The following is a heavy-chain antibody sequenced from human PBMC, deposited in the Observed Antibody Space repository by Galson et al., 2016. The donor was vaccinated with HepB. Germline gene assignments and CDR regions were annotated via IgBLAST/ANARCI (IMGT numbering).Heavy chain of an antibody. Sequence: SLRLSCAGSGFTFSNYGIHWVRQAPDKGLEWVAIISYDGSNKYYADSVKGRFTISRDNSKNTLYLQMNSLRAEDTAVYYCAKDPTSGTVRAHTFDYWGQGTLVTVSS. V-gene: IGHV3-30*18. CDR1: GFTFSNYG. J-gene: IGHJ4*02. CDR2: ISYDGSNK. CDR3: AKDPTSGTVRAHTFDY. D-gene: IGHD3-3*01.